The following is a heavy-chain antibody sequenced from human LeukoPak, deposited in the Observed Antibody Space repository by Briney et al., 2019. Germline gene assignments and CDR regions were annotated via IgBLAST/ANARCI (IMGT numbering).Heavy chain of an antibody. V-gene: IGHV3-23*01. CDR2: ISGSGGST. J-gene: IGHJ4*02. CDR3: AKVAYRYGGYPDY. Sequence: GGSLRLSCAASGFTFSSYAMSWVRQAPGKGLEGGSAISGSGGSTYYADSVKGRFTISRDNSKNTLYLQMNSLRAEDTAVYYCAKVAYRYGGYPDYWGQGTLVTVSS. CDR1: GFTFSSYA. D-gene: IGHD5-12*01.